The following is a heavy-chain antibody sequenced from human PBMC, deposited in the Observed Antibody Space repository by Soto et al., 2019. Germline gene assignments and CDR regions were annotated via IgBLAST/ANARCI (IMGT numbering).Heavy chain of an antibody. Sequence: SETLSLTCAVYGGTFSGYDWSWIRQPPGKGLEWLGEINHSGSTNYNPSLKSRVTISVDTSKNQFSLKLSSVTAADTAVYYCARGISNSPAAPVDYWGQGTLVTVSS. J-gene: IGHJ4*02. CDR2: INHSGST. V-gene: IGHV4-34*01. D-gene: IGHD2-2*01. CDR1: GGTFSGYD. CDR3: ARGISNSPAAPVDY.